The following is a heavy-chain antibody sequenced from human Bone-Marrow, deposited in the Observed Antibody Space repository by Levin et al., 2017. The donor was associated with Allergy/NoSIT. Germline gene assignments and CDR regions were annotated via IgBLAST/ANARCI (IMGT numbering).Heavy chain of an antibody. D-gene: IGHD3-16*02. CDR2: VYPGDSDT. CDR3: AGLKMAYCRSTSCHLKDWGNSWHFDF. CDR1: GYDFTTYW. Sequence: GESLKISCKGSGYDFTTYWIGWVRQMPGKGLEWMGIVYPGDSDTRYSPSFQGQVTISADKSISTAYLQWSSLKASDTAIYYCAGLKMAYCRSTSCHLKDWGNSWHFDFWGRGTLVTVSS. J-gene: IGHJ2*01. V-gene: IGHV5-51*01.